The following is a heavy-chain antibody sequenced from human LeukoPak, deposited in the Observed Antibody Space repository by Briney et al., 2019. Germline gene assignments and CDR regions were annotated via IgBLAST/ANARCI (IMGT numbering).Heavy chain of an antibody. J-gene: IGHJ4*02. V-gene: IGHV4-61*02. CDR2: FYPSGNT. CDR1: GGSISSGRYY. CDR3: ASGWSSYYFDY. D-gene: IGHD2-15*01. Sequence: SETLSLTCTVSGGSISSGRYYWSWIRQPAGKGLEWVGRFYPSGNTYYNPSLKSRVTISVDTSKNQFSLKVSSATAADTAVYYCASGWSSYYFDYWGQGTTVTVSS.